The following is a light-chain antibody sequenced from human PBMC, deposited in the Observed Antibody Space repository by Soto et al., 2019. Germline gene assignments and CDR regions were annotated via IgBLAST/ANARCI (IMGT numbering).Light chain of an antibody. CDR3: SAWENSLNGYV. Sequence: QAVVTQPLSASASPGQRVTISCSGGSSNIGSNTVAWYQHLPGTAPPRLIFTAGQRPSGVPGRFSGSKSGTSASLAISGLQSEDEVDYYCSAWENSLNGYVFGPGTKVTVL. CDR1: SSNIGSNT. CDR2: TAG. V-gene: IGLV1-44*01. J-gene: IGLJ1*01.